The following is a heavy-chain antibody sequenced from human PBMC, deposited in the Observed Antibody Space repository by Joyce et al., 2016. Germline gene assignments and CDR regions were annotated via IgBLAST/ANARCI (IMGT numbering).Heavy chain of an antibody. J-gene: IGHJ6*02. CDR2: IIPMLNMT. Sequence: QVHLVQSGAEVKKSGSSVRVSCKASGGSFNKYTVSWVRQAPGQGLGWMGMIIPMLNMTNYAQEFQGRVTITADTSTTTAYMQLTGLRFDDTAVYFCAGTFNYPHHDGMDVWGQGTTVTVSS. CDR1: GGSFNKYT. V-gene: IGHV1-69*02. D-gene: IGHD4-11*01. CDR3: AGTFNYPHHDGMDV.